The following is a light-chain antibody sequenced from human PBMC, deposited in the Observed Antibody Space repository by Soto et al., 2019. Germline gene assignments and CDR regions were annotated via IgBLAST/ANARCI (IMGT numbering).Light chain of an antibody. J-gene: IGKJ4*01. CDR2: LGS. Sequence: DIVMTQSPLSLNVTPGEPASISCRSSQSLLHSNGYNYLDWYLQKPGQSPQLLIYLGSNRASGVPDRFSGSGSGTDFTLKISRVEAEDVGVYYCMQALQTRPLTFGGGTKVDIK. CDR1: QSLLHSNGYNY. V-gene: IGKV2-28*01. CDR3: MQALQTRPLT.